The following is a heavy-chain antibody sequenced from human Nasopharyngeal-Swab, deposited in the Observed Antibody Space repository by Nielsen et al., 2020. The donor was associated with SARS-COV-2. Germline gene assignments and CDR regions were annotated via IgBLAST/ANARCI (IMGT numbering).Heavy chain of an antibody. CDR2: IYYRSKWYN. V-gene: IGHV6-1*01. CDR1: GDSVFSSSAA. Sequence: SQTLSLTCAISGDSVFSSSAAWNWIRQSPSRGLEWLGRIYYRSKWYNDYAVSVKSRITINPDTSKNQFSLHLNSVTPEDTAVYYCARARGAYGDYYYYYYTDVWGKGTTVTVSS. J-gene: IGHJ6*03. D-gene: IGHD4-17*01. CDR3: ARARGAYGDYYYYYYTDV.